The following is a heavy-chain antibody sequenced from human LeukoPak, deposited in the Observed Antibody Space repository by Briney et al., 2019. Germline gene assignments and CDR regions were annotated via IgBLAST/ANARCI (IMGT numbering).Heavy chain of an antibody. CDR3: ARREYGLDV. Sequence: GGSLRLSCAASGFTFSYYSMNWVRQAPGKGLEWVSSISDRSSYIYYADELKGRFTISRDDAKNSLYLQMNSLRAEDTAVYYCARREYGLDVWGRGTTVTVSS. CDR1: GFTFSYYS. CDR2: ISDRSSYI. V-gene: IGHV3-21*01. J-gene: IGHJ6*02.